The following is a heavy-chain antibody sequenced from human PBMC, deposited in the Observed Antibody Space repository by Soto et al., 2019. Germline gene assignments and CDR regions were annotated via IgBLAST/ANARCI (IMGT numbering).Heavy chain of an antibody. CDR3: ARHGYSSGGSCYKRYDY. D-gene: IGHD2-15*01. Sequence: QVQLQQWGAGLLKPSETLSITCAVYGGSFSGYYWSWIRQPPGKGLEWIGEINHSGSTNYNPSLKSRVTISVDTSKNQFSLKLSSVTAADTAVYYCARHGYSSGGSCYKRYDYWGQGTLVTVSP. CDR1: GGSFSGYY. V-gene: IGHV4-34*01. CDR2: INHSGST. J-gene: IGHJ4*02.